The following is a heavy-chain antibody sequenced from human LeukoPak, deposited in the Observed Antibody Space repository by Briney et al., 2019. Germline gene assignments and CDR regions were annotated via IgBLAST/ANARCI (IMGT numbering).Heavy chain of an antibody. CDR2: ISYDGSNK. CDR1: GFTFSSYA. CDR3: ARAGHDYVWGSYRYTSFDY. V-gene: IGHV3-30-3*01. D-gene: IGHD3-16*02. J-gene: IGHJ4*02. Sequence: GRSLRLSCAASGFTFSSYAMHWVRQAPGKGLEWVAVISYDGSNKYYADSVKGRFTSSRDNSKNTLYLQMNSLRAEDTAVYYCARAGHDYVWGSYRYTSFDYWGQGTLVTVSS.